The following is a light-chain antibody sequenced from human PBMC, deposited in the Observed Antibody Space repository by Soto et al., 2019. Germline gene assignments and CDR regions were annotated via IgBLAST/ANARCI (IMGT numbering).Light chain of an antibody. CDR3: QQRSNWPGLT. CDR2: DAS. V-gene: IGKV3-11*01. Sequence: EIFLTQSPGTLSLSLWEIATLSCRASQSVSSSYLAWYQQKPGQAPRLLIYDASNRATGTPARFSGSGSGTDFTLTISSLEPEDFAVYYCQQRSNWPGLTFGGGTKVDIK. J-gene: IGKJ4*01. CDR1: QSVSSSY.